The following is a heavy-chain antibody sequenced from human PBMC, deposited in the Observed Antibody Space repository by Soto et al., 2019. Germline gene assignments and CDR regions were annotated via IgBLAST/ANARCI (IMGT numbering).Heavy chain of an antibody. CDR3: VRRRSGNDAFDI. Sequence: GESLKISFKGSGYRFTSYWIGWVRQMPGKGLEWMGIIYPGDSDTRYSPSFQGQVTISGDKSISTAYRQWSSLKASDTAMYYCVRRRSGNDAFDIWGQGTMVTV. V-gene: IGHV5-51*01. CDR2: IYPGDSDT. CDR1: GYRFTSYW. J-gene: IGHJ3*02.